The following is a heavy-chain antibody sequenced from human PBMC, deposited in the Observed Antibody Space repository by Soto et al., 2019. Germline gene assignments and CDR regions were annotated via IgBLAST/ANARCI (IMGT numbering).Heavy chain of an antibody. J-gene: IGHJ4*02. CDR1: GGSISSYY. CDR2: IYYSGST. Sequence: PSETLSLTCTVSGGSISSYYWSWIRQPPGKGLEWIGYIYYSGSTNYNPSLKSRFTISVDTSKTQFSLKLSSVPASDTAVYYCASASATVTTFAYWGQGTLVTVSS. CDR3: ASASATVTTFAY. V-gene: IGHV4-59*01. D-gene: IGHD4-17*01.